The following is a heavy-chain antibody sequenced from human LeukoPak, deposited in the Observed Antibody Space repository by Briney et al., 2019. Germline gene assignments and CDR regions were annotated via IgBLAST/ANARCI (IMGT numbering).Heavy chain of an antibody. J-gene: IGHJ5*02. V-gene: IGHV3-15*07. D-gene: IGHD2-8*02. Sequence: PGGSLRLSCVASGFSFTGVWMNWVRQAPGKGLEWVGRIKSKTEGEATDYAAPVKGRFSISRDDSKNTLFLQMNSLKSEDTAVCFCTRGGYCPGAVCQSDPWGKGTLVTVSS. CDR2: IKSKTEGEAT. CDR3: TRGGYCPGAVCQSDP. CDR1: GFSFTGVW.